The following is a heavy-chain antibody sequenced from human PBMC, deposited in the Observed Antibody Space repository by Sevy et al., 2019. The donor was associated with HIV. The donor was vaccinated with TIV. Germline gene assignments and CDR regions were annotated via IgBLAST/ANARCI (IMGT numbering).Heavy chain of an antibody. CDR3: ARPMITFGGVIVSPLGY. J-gene: IGHJ4*02. CDR2: ISSSGSTI. Sequence: GGSLRLSCVASGFTFSSYEMNWVRQAPGKGLEWVSYISSSGSTIYYADSVKGRFTISRDNAKNSLYLQMNSLRAEDTAVYYCARPMITFGGVIVSPLGYWGQGTLVTVSS. CDR1: GFTFSSYE. D-gene: IGHD3-16*02. V-gene: IGHV3-48*03.